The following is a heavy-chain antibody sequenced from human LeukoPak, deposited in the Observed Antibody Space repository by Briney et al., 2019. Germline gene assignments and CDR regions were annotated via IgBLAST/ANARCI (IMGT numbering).Heavy chain of an antibody. CDR1: GFTFKHNW. Sequence: TGGSLRLSCEASGFTFKHNWMHWVRQAPGQGLVWASRISSEGSNTTYADSVKGRFTISRDNAKNTLFLQMSSLRAEDTGLYYCAKGRYGDYDWGQGALVTVSS. CDR2: ISSEGSNT. CDR3: AKGRYGDYD. D-gene: IGHD4-17*01. J-gene: IGHJ4*02. V-gene: IGHV3-74*01.